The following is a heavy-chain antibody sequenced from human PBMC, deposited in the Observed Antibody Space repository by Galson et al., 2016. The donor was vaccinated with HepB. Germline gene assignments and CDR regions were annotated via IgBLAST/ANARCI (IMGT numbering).Heavy chain of an antibody. D-gene: IGHD6-19*01. V-gene: IGHV6-1*01. J-gene: IGHJ4*02. CDR2: TYYRSKWYN. CDR1: GDSVSSDSAT. Sequence: CAISGDSVSSDSATWTWIRQSPSRGLEWLGRTYYRSKWYNDHAVFVKSRITIKPDTSKNQFSLQLNSVTPEDTAVYYCARGAVGHSSGWYDMHFDAGGQGTLVTVS. CDR3: ARGAVGHSSGWYDMHFDA.